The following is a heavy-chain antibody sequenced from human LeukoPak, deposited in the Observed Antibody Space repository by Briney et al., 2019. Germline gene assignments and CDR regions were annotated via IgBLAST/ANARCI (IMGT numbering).Heavy chain of an antibody. CDR2: ISYIGST. J-gene: IGHJ3*02. D-gene: IGHD4-17*01. CDR1: DDSFSSHY. CDR3: ARDLVTVTKGFDI. Sequence: SETLSLTCAVSDDSFSSHYWTWIRQPPGKGLEWIGYISYIGSTNYNPPPKSRVTISIDTSKNQFSLKLSSVTAADTAVYYCARDLVTVTKGFDIWGQGTMVSVSS. V-gene: IGHV4-59*11.